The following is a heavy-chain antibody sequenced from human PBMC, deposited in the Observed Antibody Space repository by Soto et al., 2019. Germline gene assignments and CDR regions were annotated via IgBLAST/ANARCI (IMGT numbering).Heavy chain of an antibody. D-gene: IGHD2-15*01. Sequence: QVQLVESGGGVVQPGRSLRLSCAASGFTFSSYAMHWVRQAPGKGLEWVAVISYDGSYKYYADSVKGRFTISRDISKNTLYLQMNSPRAEDTAVYYCARAGGLLLDYWGQGTLVTVSS. CDR1: GFTFSSYA. V-gene: IGHV3-30-3*01. CDR2: ISYDGSYK. J-gene: IGHJ4*02. CDR3: ARAGGLLLDY.